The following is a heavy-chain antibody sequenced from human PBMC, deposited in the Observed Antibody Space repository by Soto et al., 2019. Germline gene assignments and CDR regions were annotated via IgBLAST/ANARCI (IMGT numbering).Heavy chain of an antibody. Sequence: ASVKVSCKASGYTFTSYYMHWVRQAPGQGLEWMGIINPSGGSTSYAQKFQGRVTMTRDTSTSTVYMELSSLRSEDTAVYYCARDLHVDTAMIWFDPWGQGTLVPVSS. D-gene: IGHD5-18*01. CDR3: ARDLHVDTAMIWFDP. J-gene: IGHJ5*02. CDR1: GYTFTSYY. V-gene: IGHV1-46*01. CDR2: INPSGGST.